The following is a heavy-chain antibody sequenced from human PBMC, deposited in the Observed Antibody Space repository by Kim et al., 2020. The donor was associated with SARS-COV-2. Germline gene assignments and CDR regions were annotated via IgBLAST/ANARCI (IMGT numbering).Heavy chain of an antibody. V-gene: IGHV3-21*01. Sequence: GGSLRLSCAASGFTFSSYSMNWVRQAPGKGLEWVSSISSSSSYIYYADSVKGRFTISRDNAKNSLYLQMNSLRAEDTAVYYCARVISSMVRGAEVRYYYGLGVWGQGTTVTVSS. CDR2: ISSSSSYI. J-gene: IGHJ6*02. CDR3: ARVISSMVRGAEVRYYYGLGV. D-gene: IGHD3-10*01. CDR1: GFTFSSYS.